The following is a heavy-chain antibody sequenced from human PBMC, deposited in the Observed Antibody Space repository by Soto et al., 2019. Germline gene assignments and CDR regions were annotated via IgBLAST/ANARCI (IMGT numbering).Heavy chain of an antibody. V-gene: IGHV3-11*01. CDR1: GFAFRHNY. CDR2: INTGGSPA. D-gene: IGHD1-26*01. Sequence: GGSLRLSCTVSGFAFRHNYLTWIRQAPGKGLEWLSYINTGGSPAYYADSVKGRFTISTDIAKKSLYLQMDSLRADDTGVYYCATGGIYYETWGQGTLVTFSS. J-gene: IGHJ5*02. CDR3: ATGGIYYET.